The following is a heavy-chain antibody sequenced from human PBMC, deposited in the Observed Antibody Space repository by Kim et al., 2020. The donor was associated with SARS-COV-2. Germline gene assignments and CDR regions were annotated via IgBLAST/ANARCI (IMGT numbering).Heavy chain of an antibody. V-gene: IGHV3-23*01. D-gene: IGHD3-9*01. CDR3: AKLGPYYEILTGYSHFDY. CDR1: GFTFGSYA. J-gene: IGHJ4*02. Sequence: GGSLRLSCAASGFTFGSYAMSWVRQAPGKGLEWVSAISGSGGNTYYADSVKGRFTISRDNSKNTLYLQMNSLRAEDTAVYYCAKLGPYYEILTGYSHFDYWGQGTLVTVSS. CDR2: ISGSGGNT.